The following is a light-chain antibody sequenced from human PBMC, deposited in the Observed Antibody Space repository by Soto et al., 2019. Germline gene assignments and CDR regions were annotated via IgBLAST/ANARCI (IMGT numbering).Light chain of an antibody. CDR2: DVS. CDR1: SSDIGRYNF. J-gene: IGLJ1*01. V-gene: IGLV2-14*01. CDR3: SSYTSSSTLDV. Sequence: QSVLTQPASVSGSAGQSISISCTGTSSDIGRYNFVSWYQQRPGQAPKLLIFDVSHRPSGISDRFSGSKSGNTASLTISGLQAEDEADYYCSSYTSSSTLDVFGTGTKVTVL.